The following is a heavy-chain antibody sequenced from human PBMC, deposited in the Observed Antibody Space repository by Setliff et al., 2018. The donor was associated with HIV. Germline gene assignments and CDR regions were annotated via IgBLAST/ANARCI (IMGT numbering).Heavy chain of an antibody. V-gene: IGHV4-61*09. CDR1: GGSISSGSYY. Sequence: SETVSLTCTVSGGSISSGSYYWSWIRQPAGKGLEWIGHIYTSGSTNYNPSLKSRVTISVDTSKNQFSLKLSSVTAADTAVYYCARGPYYYNSSGQISAEYFQHWGQGTLVTVSS. CDR2: IYTSGST. CDR3: ARGPYYYNSSGQISAEYFQH. D-gene: IGHD3-22*01. J-gene: IGHJ1*01.